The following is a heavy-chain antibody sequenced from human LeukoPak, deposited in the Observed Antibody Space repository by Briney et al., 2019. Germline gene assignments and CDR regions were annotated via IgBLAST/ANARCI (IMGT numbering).Heavy chain of an antibody. CDR1: GGSISSYY. Sequence: SETLSLTCTVSGGSISSYYWSWIRQPPGKGLEWIGYIYYSGSTNYNPSLKSRVTISVDTSKNQFSLKLSSVTAADTAVYYCARVYGVGWFDPWGQGTLVTVSS. J-gene: IGHJ5*02. V-gene: IGHV4-59*01. CDR2: IYYSGST. CDR3: ARVYGVGWFDP. D-gene: IGHD2-15*01.